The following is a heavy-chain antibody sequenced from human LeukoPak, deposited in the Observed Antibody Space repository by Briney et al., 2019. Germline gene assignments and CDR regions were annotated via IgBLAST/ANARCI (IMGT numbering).Heavy chain of an antibody. J-gene: IGHJ4*02. CDR1: GFTFDDYG. Sequence: GGSLRLSCAASGFTFDDYGMSWVRQAPGKGLEWVSCINWNGGSTGYADSVKGRFTISRDNAKNSLYLQMNSLRAEDTALYYCARDSGSGSLYYFDYWGQGTLVTVSS. CDR3: ARDSGSGSLYYFDY. D-gene: IGHD3-10*01. CDR2: INWNGGST. V-gene: IGHV3-20*04.